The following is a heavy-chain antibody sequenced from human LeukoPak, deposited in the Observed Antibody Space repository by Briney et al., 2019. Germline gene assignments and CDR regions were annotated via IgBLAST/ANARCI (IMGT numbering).Heavy chain of an antibody. D-gene: IGHD3-3*01. CDR2: ISSSGSTI. CDR1: GFTFSSYA. V-gene: IGHV3-48*04. J-gene: IGHJ4*02. CDR3: ARRLAYYDFWSGYYIMGYYFDY. Sequence: GGSLRLSCAASGFTFSSYAMSWVRQAPGKGLEWVSYISSSGSTIYYADSVKGRFTISRDNAKNSLYLQMNSLRAEDTAVYYCARRLAYYDFWSGYYIMGYYFDYWGQGTLVTVSS.